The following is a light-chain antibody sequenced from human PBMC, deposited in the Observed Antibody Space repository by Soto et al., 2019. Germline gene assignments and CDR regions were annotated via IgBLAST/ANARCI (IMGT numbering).Light chain of an antibody. CDR1: QSISSW. J-gene: IGKJ4*01. V-gene: IGKV1-5*03. Sequence: DIQMTQSPSTLSAVVGDRVTITCRASQSISSWVAWYQQKPGKAPNLLIYKASTLQSGVPSRFSGSRSGTEFILTINSLQPDDFATYYCQQYNSYSILTFGGGTKVEIK. CDR2: KAS. CDR3: QQYNSYSILT.